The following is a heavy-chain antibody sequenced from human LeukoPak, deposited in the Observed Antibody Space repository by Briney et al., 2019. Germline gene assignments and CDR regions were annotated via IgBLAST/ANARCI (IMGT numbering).Heavy chain of an antibody. CDR2: MNPNSGNI. J-gene: IGHJ6*02. CDR3: ARGYCGGDCYDPKYYYYYGMDV. D-gene: IGHD2-21*02. Sequence: ASVKVSCKASGYTFTNYDISWVRQATGQGLGWMGWMNPNSGNIDFAQKFQGRVTMTRNTSISTAYMELSSLRSEDTAVYYCARGYCGGDCYDPKYYYYYGMDVWGQGTTVTVSS. V-gene: IGHV1-8*01. CDR1: GYTFTNYD.